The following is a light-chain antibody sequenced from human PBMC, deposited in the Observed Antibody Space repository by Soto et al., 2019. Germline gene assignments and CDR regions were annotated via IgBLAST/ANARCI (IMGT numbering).Light chain of an antibody. CDR1: SSNIGPGYD. V-gene: IGLV1-40*01. CDR2: GNS. Sequence: QPVLTQPPSVSGAPGQRVTISCTGRSSNIGPGYDVHWYQQLPGTAPKLLIYGNSNRPSGVPDRFSGSKSRTSASLAITGPQAEDEADYSCQSYDSSLSGWVFGGGTKLTVL. J-gene: IGLJ3*02. CDR3: QSYDSSLSGWV.